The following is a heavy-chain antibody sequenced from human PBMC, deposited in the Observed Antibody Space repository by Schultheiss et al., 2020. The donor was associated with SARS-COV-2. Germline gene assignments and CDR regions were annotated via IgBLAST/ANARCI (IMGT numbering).Heavy chain of an antibody. CDR2: INHSGST. D-gene: IGHD1-26*01. Sequence: SETLSLTCVLYGGSFSGYYWSWIRQPPGKGLEWIGEINHSGSTNYNPSLKSRVTISVDTSKNQFSLKLSSVTAADTAVYYCARPHEGDYAFDIWGQGTVVTVSS. CDR1: GGSFSGYY. J-gene: IGHJ3*02. V-gene: IGHV4-34*01. CDR3: ARPHEGDYAFDI.